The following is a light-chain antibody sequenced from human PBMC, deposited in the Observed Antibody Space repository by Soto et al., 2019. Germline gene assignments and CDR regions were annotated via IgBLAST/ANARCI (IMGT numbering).Light chain of an antibody. J-gene: IGLJ2*01. V-gene: IGLV2-14*01. Sequence: QSVLTQPASVSGCPGQSIPISCTGTSSDVGGYNYVSWYQQHPGKAPTLMIYDVSNRPSGVSNRFSGSKSGNTASLTISGLQAEHEADYYCSSYTSSSTLVVFVGGTKVTVL. CDR2: DVS. CDR1: SSDVGGYNY. CDR3: SSYTSSSTLVV.